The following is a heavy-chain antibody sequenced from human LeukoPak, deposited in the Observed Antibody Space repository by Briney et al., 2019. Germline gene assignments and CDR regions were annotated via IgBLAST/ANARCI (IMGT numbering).Heavy chain of an antibody. J-gene: IGHJ4*02. CDR2: INHSGST. Sequence: DPSETLSLTCAVHGGSFSGYYWSWIRQPPGKGLEWIGEINHSGSTNYNPSLKSRVTISVDTSKNQFSLKLSSVTAADTAVYYCASSSSSLGYWGQGTLVTVSS. V-gene: IGHV4-34*01. CDR1: GGSFSGYY. CDR3: ASSSSSLGY. D-gene: IGHD6-6*01.